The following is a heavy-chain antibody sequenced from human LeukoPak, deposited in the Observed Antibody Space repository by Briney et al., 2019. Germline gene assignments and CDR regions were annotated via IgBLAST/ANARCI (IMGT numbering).Heavy chain of an antibody. Sequence: GGSLGLSCAASGFTFSSYAMHWVRQAPGKGLEWVAVISYDGSNKYYADSVKGRFTISRDNSKNTLYLQMNSLRAEDTAVYYCARDPYSSSWYSPYYYYYYGMDVWGQGTTVTVSS. CDR1: GFTFSSYA. V-gene: IGHV3-30-3*01. CDR3: ARDPYSSSWYSPYYYYYYGMDV. J-gene: IGHJ6*02. D-gene: IGHD6-13*01. CDR2: ISYDGSNK.